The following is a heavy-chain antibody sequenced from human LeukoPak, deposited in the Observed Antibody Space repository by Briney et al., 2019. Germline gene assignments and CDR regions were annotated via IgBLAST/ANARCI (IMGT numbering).Heavy chain of an antibody. J-gene: IGHJ3*02. V-gene: IGHV3-48*02. Sequence: GGSLRLSCAASGFAFSTYSMNWVRQAPGNGLEWVSSISSSTATIHYADSVKGRFTISRDNAKNSLYLQMSSLRDEDTAMYYCARDAAFSAFNMWGQGTMVTVSS. CDR3: ARDAAFSAFNM. CDR1: GFAFSTYS. D-gene: IGHD2-15*01. CDR2: ISSSTATI.